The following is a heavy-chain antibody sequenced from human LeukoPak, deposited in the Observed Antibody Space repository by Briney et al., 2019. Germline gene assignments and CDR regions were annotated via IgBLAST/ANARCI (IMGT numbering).Heavy chain of an antibody. Sequence: GGSLRLSCAASGFSFNKYAMSWVRQAPGEGLEWVSAIRAGADSTYYADSVKGRFTISRDNSKNTLFLQMNSLKAGDTAIYYCAKYGPQDSGSSHFDYWGQGALVTVSS. CDR1: GFSFNKYA. J-gene: IGHJ4*02. V-gene: IGHV3-23*01. CDR3: AKYGPQDSGSSHFDY. D-gene: IGHD1-26*01. CDR2: IRAGADST.